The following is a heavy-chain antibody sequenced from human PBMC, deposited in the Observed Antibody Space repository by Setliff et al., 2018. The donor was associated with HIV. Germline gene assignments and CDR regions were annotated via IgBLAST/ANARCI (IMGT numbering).Heavy chain of an antibody. D-gene: IGHD6-13*01. CDR2: IYHTGRT. Sequence: SETLSLTCAVSGGSISDDKWWDWVRQPPGKGLEWIGEIYHTGRTNYDSSLKSRVTMSVDTSTSRLSLKVHSVTAADTAMYYCARGSHGTSWTDYWGQGTLVTVSS. V-gene: IGHV4-4*02. CDR1: GGSISDDKW. CDR3: ARGSHGTSWTDY. J-gene: IGHJ4*02.